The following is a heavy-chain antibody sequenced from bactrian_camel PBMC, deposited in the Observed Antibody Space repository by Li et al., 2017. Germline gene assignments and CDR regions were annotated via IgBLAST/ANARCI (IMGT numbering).Heavy chain of an antibody. CDR2: LNSGGGRT. CDR3: AAYLTGWTTYCSGGYCPFGY. CDR1: GFTFSNRA. D-gene: IGHD2*01. V-gene: IGHV3S31*01. J-gene: IGHJ6*01. Sequence: VQLVESGGGLVQPGESLRLSCQASGFTFSNRAMIWVRQAPGKGLEWVSALNSGGGRTYYADSVKGRFTIARDNAKNTLYLQMNSLKTEDTAVYYCAAYLTGWTTYCSGGYCPFGYWGQGTQVTVS.